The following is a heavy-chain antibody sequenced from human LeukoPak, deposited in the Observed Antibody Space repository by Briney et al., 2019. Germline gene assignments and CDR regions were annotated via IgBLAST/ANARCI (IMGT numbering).Heavy chain of an antibody. D-gene: IGHD5-18*01. CDR1: GGSISSYY. Sequence: SETLSLTCTVSGGSISSYYWSWIRQPPGKGLEWIGYIYYSGSTNYNPSLKSRVTISVDTSKNQFSLKLSSVTAADTAVYYCARDHSYGYGADWFDPWGQGTLVTVSS. J-gene: IGHJ5*02. V-gene: IGHV4-59*01. CDR3: ARDHSYGYGADWFDP. CDR2: IYYSGST.